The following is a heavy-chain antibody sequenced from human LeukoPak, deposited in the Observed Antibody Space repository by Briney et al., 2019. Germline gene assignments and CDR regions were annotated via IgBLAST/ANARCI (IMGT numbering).Heavy chain of an antibody. CDR3: ARVPRGLTFDY. J-gene: IGHJ4*02. D-gene: IGHD3-9*01. CDR1: GYTFTSYG. Sequence: ASVKVSCKASGYTFTSYGISWVRQALGQGLEWMGWISAYNGNTNYAQKLQGRVTMTRDTSTSTVYMELSSLRSEDTAVYYCARVPRGLTFDYWGQGTLVTVSS. V-gene: IGHV1-18*01. CDR2: ISAYNGNT.